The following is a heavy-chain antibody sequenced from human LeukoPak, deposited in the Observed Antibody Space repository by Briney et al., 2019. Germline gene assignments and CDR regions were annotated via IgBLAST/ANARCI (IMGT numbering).Heavy chain of an antibody. V-gene: IGHV1-69*01. D-gene: IGHD3-9*01. CDR2: IIPIFGTA. CDR1: GGTFSSYA. CDR3: AGSRQGDYDILTGYTN. Sequence: LVKVSCKASGGTFSSYAISWVRQAPGQGLEWMGGIIPIFGTANYAQKFQGRVTITADESTSTAYMELSSLRSEDTAVYYCAGSRQGDYDILTGYTNWGQGTLVTVSS. J-gene: IGHJ4*02.